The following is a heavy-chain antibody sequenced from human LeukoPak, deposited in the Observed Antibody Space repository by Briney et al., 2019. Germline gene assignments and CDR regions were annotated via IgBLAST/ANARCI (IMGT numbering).Heavy chain of an antibody. CDR2: ISGSGGST. D-gene: IGHD6-19*01. V-gene: IGHV3-23*01. CDR1: GFTFSDYY. J-gene: IGHJ4*02. Sequence: GGSLRLSCAASGFTFSDYYMSWVRQAPGKGLEWVSAISGSGGSTYYADSVKGRFTISRDNSKNTLYLQMNSLRAEDTAVYYCAKGEVAVAGHSTGGQGTLVTVSS. CDR3: AKGEVAVAGHST.